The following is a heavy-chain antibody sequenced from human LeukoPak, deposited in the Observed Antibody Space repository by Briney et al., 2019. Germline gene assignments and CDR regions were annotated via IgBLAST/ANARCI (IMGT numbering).Heavy chain of an antibody. CDR3: ARGGGYDFWCGSYRLDY. Sequence: GASVTVSCKASGGTFSSYAISWVRQAPGQGLEWMGGIIPIFGTANYAQKFQGRVTITADESTSTAYMELSSLRSEDTAVYYCARGGGYDFWCGSYRLDYWGQGTLVTVSS. CDR2: IIPIFGTA. CDR1: GGTFSSYA. J-gene: IGHJ4*02. V-gene: IGHV1-69*13. D-gene: IGHD3-3*01.